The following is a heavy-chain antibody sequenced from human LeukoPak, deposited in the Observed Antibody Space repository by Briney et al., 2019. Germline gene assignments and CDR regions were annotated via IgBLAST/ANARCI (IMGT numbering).Heavy chain of an antibody. CDR1: GYTFTGYY. D-gene: IGHD5-18*01. CDR3: AKARGAIQLWLVAYFDY. Sequence: ASVKVSCKASGYTFTGYYMHWMRQAPGQGLEWMGWINPNSGGTNYAQKFQGRVTMTRDTSISTAYMELSRLRSDDTAVYYCAKARGAIQLWLVAYFDYWGQGTLVSVPS. J-gene: IGHJ4*02. V-gene: IGHV1-2*02. CDR2: INPNSGGT.